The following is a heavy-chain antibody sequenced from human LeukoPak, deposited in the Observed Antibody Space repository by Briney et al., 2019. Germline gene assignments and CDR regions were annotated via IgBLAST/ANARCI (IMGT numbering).Heavy chain of an antibody. CDR1: EFTFSGYE. V-gene: IGHV3-48*03. CDR2: ISTSDRFK. D-gene: IGHD2-2*01. Sequence: GGSLRLSCAASEFTFSGYEMHWVRQAPGKGLEWVSYISTSDRFKYYGNSVKGRFTISRDDAKSSLFLQMDSLRVEDTSVYYCAREMPGLGVIDYWGQGSLVIVSS. CDR3: AREMPGLGVIDY. J-gene: IGHJ4*02.